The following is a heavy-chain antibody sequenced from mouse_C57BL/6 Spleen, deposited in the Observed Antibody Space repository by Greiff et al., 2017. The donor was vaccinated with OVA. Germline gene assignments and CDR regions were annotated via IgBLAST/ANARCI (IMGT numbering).Heavy chain of an antibody. CDR3: ARGTYGNSDAWFAY. CDR2: IYPGSGNT. J-gene: IGHJ3*01. V-gene: IGHV1-66*01. Sequence: QVQLKESGPELVKPGASVKISCKASGYSFTSYYIHWVKQRPGQGLEWIGWIYPGSGNTKYNEKFKGKATLTADTSSSTAYMQLSSLTSEDSAVYYGARGTYGNSDAWFAYWGQGTLVTVSA. D-gene: IGHD2-1*01. CDR1: GYSFTSYY.